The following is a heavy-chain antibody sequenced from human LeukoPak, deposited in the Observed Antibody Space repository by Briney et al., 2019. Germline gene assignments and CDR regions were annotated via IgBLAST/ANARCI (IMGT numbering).Heavy chain of an antibody. Sequence: GGSLRLSCAASGFTVSSNYMSWVRQAPGKGLEWVSVIYSGGSTYYADSVKGRFTISRDNSKNTLYLQMNSLRAEDTAVYYCARAGWGPRIAARPDLFDYWGQGTLVTVSS. CDR1: GFTVSSNY. V-gene: IGHV3-53*01. CDR3: ARAGWGPRIAARPDLFDY. J-gene: IGHJ4*02. CDR2: IYSGGST. D-gene: IGHD6-6*01.